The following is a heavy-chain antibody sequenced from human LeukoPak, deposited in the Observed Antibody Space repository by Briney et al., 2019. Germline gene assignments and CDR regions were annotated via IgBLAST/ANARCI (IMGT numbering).Heavy chain of an antibody. V-gene: IGHV1-18*04. Sequence: ASVKVSCKASGYTFTSYGISWVRQAPGQGLEWMGWISAYNGNTNYAQKLQGRVTMTTDTSTSTAYMELRSLRSDDTAVYYCARGGRSNLVVVPAAHTYDYWGQGTLVTVSS. J-gene: IGHJ4*02. CDR1: GYTFTSYG. CDR3: ARGGRSNLVVVPAAHTYDY. D-gene: IGHD2-2*01. CDR2: ISAYNGNT.